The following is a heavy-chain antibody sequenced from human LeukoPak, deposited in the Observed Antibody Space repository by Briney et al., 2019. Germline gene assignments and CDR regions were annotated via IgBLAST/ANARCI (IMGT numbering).Heavy chain of an antibody. Sequence: SETLSLTCAVYGGSSSGYYWSWIRQPPGKGLEWIGEINHSGSTNYNPSLKSRVTISVDTSKNQFSLKLSSVTAADTAVYYCAASYRAMVYAIGRRFDPWGQGTLVTVSS. J-gene: IGHJ5*02. CDR3: AASYRAMVYAIGRRFDP. D-gene: IGHD2-8*01. V-gene: IGHV4-34*01. CDR2: INHSGST. CDR1: GGSSSGYY.